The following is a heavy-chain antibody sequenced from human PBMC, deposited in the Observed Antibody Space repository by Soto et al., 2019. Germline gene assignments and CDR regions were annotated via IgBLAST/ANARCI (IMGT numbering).Heavy chain of an antibody. Sequence: SETLSLTCTVSGGSVSSGSYYWSWIRQPPGKGLEWIGYIYYSGSTNYNPSLKSRVTISVDTSKNQFSLKLSSVTAADTAVYYCARVRWFGELLYRWFDPWGQGTLVTVSS. CDR1: GGSVSSGSYY. D-gene: IGHD3-10*01. J-gene: IGHJ5*02. CDR3: ARVRWFGELLYRWFDP. V-gene: IGHV4-61*01. CDR2: IYYSGST.